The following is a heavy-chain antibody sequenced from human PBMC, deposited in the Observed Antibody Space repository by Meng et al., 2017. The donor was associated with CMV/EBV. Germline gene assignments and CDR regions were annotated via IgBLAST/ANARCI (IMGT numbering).Heavy chain of an antibody. V-gene: IGHV1-2*02. CDR1: SYTFTGYY. D-gene: IGHD2-2*03. CDR3: ARVPVAMIGDCTSSRGPVYYKGMDV. Sequence: ASSQISCKASSYTFTGYYFLWVRQPPAEGLEWRGWINPNSGGTKYAQKSQGRGIMTRDTSISRGYKELSSLRSDDTAVCYCARVPVAMIGDCTSSRGPVYYKGMDVWGRGTTVTVSS. CDR2: INPNSGGT. J-gene: IGHJ6*02.